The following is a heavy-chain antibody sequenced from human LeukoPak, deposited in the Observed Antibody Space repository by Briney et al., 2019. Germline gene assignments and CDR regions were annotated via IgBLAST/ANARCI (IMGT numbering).Heavy chain of an antibody. J-gene: IGHJ4*02. V-gene: IGHV1-69*05. CDR2: IIPIFGTA. CDR3: AGDQLLYLMRFDY. D-gene: IGHD2-2*02. Sequence: SVKVSCKASGGTFSSYAISWVRQAPGQGLEWMGGIIPIFGTANYAQKFQGRVTITTDESTSTAYMELSSLGSEDTAVYYCAGDQLLYLMRFDYWGQGTLVTVSS. CDR1: GGTFSSYA.